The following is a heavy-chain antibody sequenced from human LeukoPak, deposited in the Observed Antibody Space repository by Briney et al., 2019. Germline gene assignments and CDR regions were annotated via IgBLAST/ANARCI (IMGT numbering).Heavy chain of an antibody. CDR3: AKGSANYDILTGYSNPFDY. J-gene: IGHJ4*02. CDR1: GFTFSSYA. Sequence: GGSLRLSCAASGFTFSSYAMSWVRQAPGKGLEWVSAISGSGGSTYYADSVKGRFTISRDNSKNTLYLQMNSLRAEDTAVYYCAKGSANYDILTGYSNPFDYWGQGTLVTVSS. D-gene: IGHD3-9*01. V-gene: IGHV3-23*01. CDR2: ISGSGGST.